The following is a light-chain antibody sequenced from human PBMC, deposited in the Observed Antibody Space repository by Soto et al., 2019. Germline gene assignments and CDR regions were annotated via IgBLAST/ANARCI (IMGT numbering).Light chain of an antibody. CDR3: QQSYSTPST. Sequence: DIQMTQSPSSLSASVGDRVTITCRASQSISSYLNWYQQKPGKAPKLLIYAASSLQSGVPSRFSGSGSGTDFTLTISSLQPEDFPTYYCQQSYSTPSTFGQGTRLEIK. CDR2: AAS. J-gene: IGKJ5*01. CDR1: QSISSY. V-gene: IGKV1-39*01.